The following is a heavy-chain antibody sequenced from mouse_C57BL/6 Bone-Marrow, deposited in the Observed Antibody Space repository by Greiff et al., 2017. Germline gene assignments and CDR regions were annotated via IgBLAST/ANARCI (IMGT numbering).Heavy chain of an antibody. CDR2: ISSGGSYT. J-gene: IGHJ4*01. CDR1: GFTFSSYG. D-gene: IGHD1-1*01. Sequence: EVQVVESGGDLVKPGGSLKLSCAASGFTFSSYGMPWVRQTPDKRLEWVATISSGGSYTYYPDSVKGRFTISRDNAKNTLYLQMSSLKSEDTAMYYCARTTTVVDYAMDYWGQGTSVTVSS. CDR3: ARTTTVVDYAMDY. V-gene: IGHV5-6*01.